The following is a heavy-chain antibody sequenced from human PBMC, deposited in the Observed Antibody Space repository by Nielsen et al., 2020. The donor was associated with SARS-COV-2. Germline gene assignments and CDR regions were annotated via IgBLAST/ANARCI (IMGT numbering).Heavy chain of an antibody. D-gene: IGHD1-7*01. CDR1: GFTFSDYA. V-gene: IGHV3-23*01. CDR3: AREWELRDFDY. CDR2: IKTNGGIT. Sequence: GESLKISCAASGFTFSDYAMAWVRQAPGKGLEWVSVIKTNGGITYYADSVKGRFTISRDNSKDTLFLQMNSLRAEDTAVYYCAREWELRDFDYWGQGTLVTVSS. J-gene: IGHJ4*02.